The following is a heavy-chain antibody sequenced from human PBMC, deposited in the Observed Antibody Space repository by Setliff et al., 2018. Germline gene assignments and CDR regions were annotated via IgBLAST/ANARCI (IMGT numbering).Heavy chain of an antibody. V-gene: IGHV1-46*01. CDR3: ARWGYYYGGNDY. D-gene: IGHD4-17*01. CDR2: IHPSGDST. J-gene: IGHJ4*02. CDR1: GYTFTNHY. Sequence: ASVKVSCKASGYTFTNHYIHWVRQAPGQGLEWTGVIHPSGDSTSYAQKFQGRVTMTRDTSTSTVYMELSSLTSEDTAVYYCARWGYYYGGNDYWGQGTLVTVSS.